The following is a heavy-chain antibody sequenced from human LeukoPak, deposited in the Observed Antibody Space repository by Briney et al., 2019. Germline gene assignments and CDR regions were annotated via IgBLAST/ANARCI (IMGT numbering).Heavy chain of an antibody. CDR3: ARDRSYYGDAYDI. Sequence: PGGSLRLSCAASGFTFSTYAVNWVRQAPGKGLEWVATIRGDGNENFHVDSVKGRFTISRDDANNSLHLQMNSLRVDDTAVYYCARDRSYYGDAYDIWGHGTLVTVSS. CDR2: IRGDGNEN. V-gene: IGHV3-7*01. D-gene: IGHD1-26*01. CDR1: GFTFSTYA. J-gene: IGHJ3*02.